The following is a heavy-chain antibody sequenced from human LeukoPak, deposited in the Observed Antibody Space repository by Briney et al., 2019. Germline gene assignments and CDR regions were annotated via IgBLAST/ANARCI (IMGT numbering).Heavy chain of an antibody. CDR2: IKEDGSER. D-gene: IGHD6-6*01. CDR3: AKFGSSSSSVDY. CDR1: GFTFSTYW. V-gene: IGHV3-7*01. Sequence: GGSLRLSCAASGFTFSTYWMDWVRQAPGKGLEWVAKIKEDGSERYYVDSVRGRFTISRDNAKNSLYLQMNSLRAEDTAVYYCAKFGSSSSSVDYWGQGTLVTVSS. J-gene: IGHJ4*02.